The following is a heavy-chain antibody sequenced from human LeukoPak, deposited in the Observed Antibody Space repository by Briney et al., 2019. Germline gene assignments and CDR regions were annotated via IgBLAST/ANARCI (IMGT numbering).Heavy chain of an antibody. CDR3: ARDRAVAGRSPAYYYYYMDV. D-gene: IGHD6-19*01. CDR2: IKQDGSEK. Sequence: PGGSLRLSCAASGFTFSSYWMSWVRQAPGKGLEWVANIKQDGSEKYYADSVKGRFTISRDNAKNSLYLQMNSLRAEDTAVYYCARDRAVAGRSPAYYYYYMDVWGKGTTVTVSS. J-gene: IGHJ6*03. CDR1: GFTFSSYW. V-gene: IGHV3-7*01.